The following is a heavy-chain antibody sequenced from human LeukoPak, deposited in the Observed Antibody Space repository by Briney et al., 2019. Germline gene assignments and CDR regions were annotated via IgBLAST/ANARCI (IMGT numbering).Heavy chain of an antibody. J-gene: IGHJ3*02. V-gene: IGHV4-59*01. CDR3: ASSSSGSYYNGFDI. D-gene: IGHD3-10*01. Sequence: SETLSLTCSFSGGSIRNYYWTWIRQPPGKGLECIGYIFYSGSTNYNTSLKSRVTISLDTSKNHFSLKLNSVTAADTAVYYCASSSSGSYYNGFDIWGQGTMVTVAS. CDR1: GGSIRNYY. CDR2: IFYSGST.